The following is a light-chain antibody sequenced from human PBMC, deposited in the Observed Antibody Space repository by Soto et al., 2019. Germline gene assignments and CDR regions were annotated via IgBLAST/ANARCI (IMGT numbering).Light chain of an antibody. CDR1: QDIKNY. CDR2: DAS. Sequence: DIQMTQSPSSLSASVGDRVTITCQASQDIKNYLNWYQQKSGKAPKLLIYDASDLETGVPSRFSGSGSGTDFTFTTNSLQPEDIATYYCQQYDNLLLTFGGGTKVDIK. CDR3: QQYDNLLLT. V-gene: IGKV1-33*01. J-gene: IGKJ4*01.